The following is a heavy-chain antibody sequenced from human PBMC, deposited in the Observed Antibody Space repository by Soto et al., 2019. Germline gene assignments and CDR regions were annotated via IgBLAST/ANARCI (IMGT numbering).Heavy chain of an antibody. V-gene: IGHV3-33*01. CDR3: ARSQRAGNWFDP. CDR1: GFTFSSYG. CDR2: IWYDGSNK. Sequence: PGGSLRLSCAASGFTFSSYGMHWVRQAPGKGLEWVAVIWYDGSNKYYADSVKGRFTISRDNSKNTLYLQMNSLRAEDTAVYYCARSQRAGNWFDPWGQGTLVTVSS. J-gene: IGHJ5*02.